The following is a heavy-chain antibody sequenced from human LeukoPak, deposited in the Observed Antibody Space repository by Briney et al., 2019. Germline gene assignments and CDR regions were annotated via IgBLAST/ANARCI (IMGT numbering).Heavy chain of an antibody. V-gene: IGHV4-59*01. CDR2: IYYSGST. J-gene: IGHJ3*02. D-gene: IGHD1-1*01. CDR1: GGSISSYY. CDR3: ARVRGYNCASDAFDI. Sequence: SSETLSLTCTVSGGSISSYYWSWIRQPPGKGLEWIGYIYYSGSTNYNPSLKSRVTISVDTSKNQFSLKLSSVTAADTALFYCARVRGYNCASDAFDIWGQGTMVTVSS.